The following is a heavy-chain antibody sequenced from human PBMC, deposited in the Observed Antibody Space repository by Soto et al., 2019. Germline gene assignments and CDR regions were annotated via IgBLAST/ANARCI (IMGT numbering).Heavy chain of an antibody. CDR2: IYYSGST. CDR3: ARVEDSGSYEANWFDP. J-gene: IGHJ5*02. D-gene: IGHD1-26*01. V-gene: IGHV4-31*03. Sequence: TLSLTCTVSGGSISSGGYYWSWIRQHPGKGLEWIGYIYYSGSTYYNPSLKSRVTISVDTSKNQFSLKLSSVTAADTAVYYCARVEDSGSYEANWFDPWGQGTLVTVSS. CDR1: GGSISSGGYY.